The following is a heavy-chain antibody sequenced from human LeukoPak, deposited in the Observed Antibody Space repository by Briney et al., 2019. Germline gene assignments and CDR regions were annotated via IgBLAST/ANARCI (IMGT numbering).Heavy chain of an antibody. V-gene: IGHV3-11*01. CDR3: ARVTTSASE. D-gene: IGHD1-1*01. J-gene: IGHJ4*02. Sequence: GGPLRFSCGSCGIIFSDYYVNGIRKAPGKALEWVSFNSTSGGTTWYADSVKGPFPNPRDDAKNSLYLQMNSLRAEDTAMYYCARVTTSASEWGKGNLVTLSS. CDR1: GIIFSDYY. CDR2: NSTSGGTT.